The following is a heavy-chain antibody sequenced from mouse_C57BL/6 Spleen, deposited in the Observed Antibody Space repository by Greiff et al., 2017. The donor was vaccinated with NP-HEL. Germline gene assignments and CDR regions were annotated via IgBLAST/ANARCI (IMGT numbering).Heavy chain of an antibody. CDR1: GFTFSDYG. D-gene: IGHD2-12*01. V-gene: IGHV5-17*01. CDR3: AREGIRRSDYAMDY. J-gene: IGHJ4*01. CDR2: ISSGSSTI. Sequence: EVQLVESGGGLVKPGGSLKLSCAASGFTFSDYGMHWVRQAPEKGLEWVAYISSGSSTIYYADTVKGRFTISRDNAKNTLFLQMTSLRSEDTAMYYCAREGIRRSDYAMDYWGQGTSVTVSS.